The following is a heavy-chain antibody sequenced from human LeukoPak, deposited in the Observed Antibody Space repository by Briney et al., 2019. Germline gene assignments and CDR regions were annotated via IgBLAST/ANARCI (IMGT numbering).Heavy chain of an antibody. CDR1: AYTFTGYY. J-gene: IGHJ5*02. CDR3: ARDDGNWFDP. Sequence: ASVKVSCEASAYTFTGYYIHWVRQAPGQGLEWMGWINPNSGGTNYAQKFQGWVTMTRDTSISTTYMELSRLRSDDTAVYYCARDDGNWFDPWGQGTLVTVSS. V-gene: IGHV1-2*04. CDR2: INPNSGGT.